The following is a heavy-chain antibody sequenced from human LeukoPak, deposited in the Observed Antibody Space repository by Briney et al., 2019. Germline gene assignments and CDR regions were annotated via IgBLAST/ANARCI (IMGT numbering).Heavy chain of an antibody. J-gene: IGHJ4*02. CDR3: ARHLDTVTLPFGY. Sequence: GGSLRLSCAASGFTFGSFEMNWVRQAPGKGLDWVSYISSSGRTTYYADSVKGRFTISRDNAKNSLYLQMNSLRAEDTALYYCARHLDTVTLPFGYWGQGTLVTVSS. V-gene: IGHV3-48*03. D-gene: IGHD4-11*01. CDR1: GFTFGSFE. CDR2: ISSSGRTT.